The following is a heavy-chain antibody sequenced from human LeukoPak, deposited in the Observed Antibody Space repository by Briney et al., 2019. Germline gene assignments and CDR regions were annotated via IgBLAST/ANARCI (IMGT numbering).Heavy chain of an antibody. J-gene: IGHJ4*02. CDR1: EFTFRSYS. D-gene: IGHD1-26*01. V-gene: IGHV3-21*01. Sequence: KPGGSLRLSCAGSEFTFRSYSMNWVRQAPGKGLEWVSSISGSSSDIYYADSVKGRFTISRDNSKNSLYLQMKSLRAEDTALYYCARRGYHDYSGFDYWGQGTLVTVSS. CDR2: ISGSSSDI. CDR3: ARRGYHDYSGFDY.